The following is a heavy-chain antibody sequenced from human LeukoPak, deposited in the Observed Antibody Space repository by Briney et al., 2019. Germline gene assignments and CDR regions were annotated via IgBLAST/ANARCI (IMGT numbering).Heavy chain of an antibody. CDR1: GFTVSSNY. CDR2: IYSGGST. D-gene: IGHD6-19*01. Sequence: HPGGSLRLSCAASGFTVSSNYMSWVRQAPGKGLEWVSVIYSGGSTYYADSVKGRFTISRDNSKNTLYLQMNSLRAEDTAVYYCARDPDRYSSGANRMDVWGKGTTVTVSS. CDR3: ARDPDRYSSGANRMDV. V-gene: IGHV3-53*01. J-gene: IGHJ6*04.